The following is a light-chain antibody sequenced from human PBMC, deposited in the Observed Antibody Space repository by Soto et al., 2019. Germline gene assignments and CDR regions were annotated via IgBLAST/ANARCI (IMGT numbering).Light chain of an antibody. Sequence: DIQMTQSPSTLSASVGDRVTISCRSSQSISSWMAWYQPKPGKAPKLLIYDASSLESGVPSRFSGSGSVTEFTLTISSLQPDDSATYYCQQCNRYPITFGHGTRLEI. CDR1: QSISSW. V-gene: IGKV1-5*01. CDR3: QQCNRYPIT. J-gene: IGKJ5*01. CDR2: DAS.